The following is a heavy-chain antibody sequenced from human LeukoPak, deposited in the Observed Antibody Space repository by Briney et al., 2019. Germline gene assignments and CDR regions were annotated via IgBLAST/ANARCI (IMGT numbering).Heavy chain of an antibody. V-gene: IGHV4-34*01. Sequence: SETLSLTCAVYGGSFSGYYWSWIRQPPGKGMEWIGEINHSGSTNYNPSLKSRVTISVDTSKNQFSLKLSSVTAADTAVYYCARGHLYCSGGSCLFDYWGQGTLVTVSS. CDR3: ARGHLYCSGGSCLFDY. CDR2: INHSGST. CDR1: GGSFSGYY. J-gene: IGHJ4*02. D-gene: IGHD2-15*01.